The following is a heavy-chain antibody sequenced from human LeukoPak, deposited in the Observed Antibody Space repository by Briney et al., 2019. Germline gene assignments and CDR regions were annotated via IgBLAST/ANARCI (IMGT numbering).Heavy chain of an antibody. D-gene: IGHD3-22*01. CDR1: GYTFSGYY. CDR2: INPNSGGT. V-gene: IGHV1-2*02. Sequence: ASVKVSCKASGYTFSGYYMHWVRQAPGQGLEWMGWINPNSGGTNYAQKFQGRVTMTRDTSISTAYMELSRLRSDDTAVYYCARDYYDSSGYYYAGGFDPWGQGTLVTVSS. CDR3: ARDYYDSSGYYYAGGFDP. J-gene: IGHJ5*02.